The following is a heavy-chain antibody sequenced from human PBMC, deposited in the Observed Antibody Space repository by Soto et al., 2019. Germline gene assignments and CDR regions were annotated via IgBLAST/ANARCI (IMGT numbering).Heavy chain of an antibody. J-gene: IGHJ4*02. CDR1: GFTFSSYG. D-gene: IGHD3-3*01. CDR3: AKDAVEVRLLRFLEWLLPYYFDY. Sequence: PGGSLRLSCAASGFTFSSYGMHWVRQAPGKGLEWVAVISYDGSNKYYADSVKGRFTISRDNSKNTLYLQMNSLRAEDTAVYYCAKDAVEVRLLRFLEWLLPYYFDYWGQGTLVTVSS. CDR2: ISYDGSNK. V-gene: IGHV3-30*18.